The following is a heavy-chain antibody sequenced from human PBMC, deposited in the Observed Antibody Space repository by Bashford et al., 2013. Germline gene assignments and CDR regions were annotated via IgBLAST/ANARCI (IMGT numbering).Heavy chain of an antibody. D-gene: IGHD1-1*01. CDR1: S. CDR3: ARQERYRLVAFDI. CDR2: IYYSGST. J-gene: IGHJ3*02. V-gene: IGHV4-39*01. Sequence: SRRWIRQPPGKGLEWIGSIYYSGSTYYNPSLKSRVTISVDTSKNQFSLKLSSVTAADTAVYYCARQERYRLVAFDIWGQGTMVTVSS.